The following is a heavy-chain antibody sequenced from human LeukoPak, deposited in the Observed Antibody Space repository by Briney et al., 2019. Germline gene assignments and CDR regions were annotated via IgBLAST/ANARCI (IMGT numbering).Heavy chain of an antibody. CDR2: ISYDGSNK. CDR3: AKGLSMVATTGFDY. J-gene: IGHJ4*02. CDR1: GFPFSKYA. V-gene: IGHV3-30*18. D-gene: IGHD5-12*01. Sequence: GGSLTLSCAASGFPFSKYAMHWVRQAPGKGLEGLALISYDGSNKYYADSVKGRFTISRDNSKNTLYLQMNSLRAEDTAVYYCAKGLSMVATTGFDYWGQGTLVTVSS.